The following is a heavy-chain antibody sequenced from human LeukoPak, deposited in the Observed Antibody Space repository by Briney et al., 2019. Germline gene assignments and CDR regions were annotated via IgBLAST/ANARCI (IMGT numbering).Heavy chain of an antibody. D-gene: IGHD6-19*01. CDR3: ARDRSGHIAVAGTPGAFDY. V-gene: IGHV3-23*01. CDR2: ISGSGGST. J-gene: IGHJ4*02. Sequence: GGSLRLSCAASGFTFSSYAMSGVRQAPGKGLEWVSAISGSGGSTYYADSVKGRFTISRDNSKNTLYLQMNSLRAEDTAVYYCARDRSGHIAVAGTPGAFDYWGQGTLVTVSS. CDR1: GFTFSSYA.